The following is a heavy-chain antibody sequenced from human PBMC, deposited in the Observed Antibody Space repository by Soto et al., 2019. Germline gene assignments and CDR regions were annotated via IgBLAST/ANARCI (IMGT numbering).Heavy chain of an antibody. V-gene: IGHV4-30-4*01. CDR3: ARERPDGARLDP. J-gene: IGHJ5*02. Sequence: QVQLQESGPGLVKPSQTLSLTCTVSGGSISSGDYYWSWIRQPPGKGLGWIGYIYHSGRTYYNPSPTSRVXIXGYXSKNQFSLKLSSVTAADTAVYYCARERPDGARLDPWGQGTLVTVSS. CDR1: GGSISSGDYY. D-gene: IGHD6-6*01. CDR2: IYHSGRT.